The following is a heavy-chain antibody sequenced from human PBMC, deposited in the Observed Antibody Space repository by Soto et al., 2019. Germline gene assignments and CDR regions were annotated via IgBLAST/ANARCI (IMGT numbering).Heavy chain of an antibody. Sequence: GGSLRLSCGASGFTFSDYYMSWIRQAPGKGLEWVSYISSSGSTIYYADSVKGRFTISRDNAKNSLYLQMNSLRAEDTAVYYCARAWGYNWNLGWFDPWGQGTLVTVSS. V-gene: IGHV3-11*01. CDR1: GFTFSDYY. D-gene: IGHD1-7*01. CDR2: ISSSGSTI. J-gene: IGHJ5*02. CDR3: ARAWGYNWNLGWFDP.